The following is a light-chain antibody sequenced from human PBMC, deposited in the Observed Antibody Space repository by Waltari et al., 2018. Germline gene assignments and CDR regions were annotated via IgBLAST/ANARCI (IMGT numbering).Light chain of an antibody. CDR2: SNS. CDR1: SFNTGGNP. Sequence: QSVLTQPPSVSGTPGQRVAISCSGNSFNTGGNPVNWYQQLPGTAPKLLLYSNSERTPGVPDRFSGSKSGTSASLAISGLQSEDEAHYYCAAWDDSLNGVVFGGGTRLTVL. V-gene: IGLV1-44*01. J-gene: IGLJ2*01. CDR3: AAWDDSLNGVV.